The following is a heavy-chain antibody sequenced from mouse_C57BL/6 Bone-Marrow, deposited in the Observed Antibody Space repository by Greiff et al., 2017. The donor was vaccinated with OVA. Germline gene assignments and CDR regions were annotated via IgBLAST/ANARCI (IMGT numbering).Heavy chain of an antibody. V-gene: IGHV1-69*01. CDR3: ASGGYYSDY. Sequence: QVQLQQPGAELVMPGASVKLSCKASGYTFTSYWMHWVKQRPGQGLEWIGEIDPSDSYTNYNQKFKGKSTLTVDKSSSTAYMQLSSLTSEDSAVYYCASGGYYSDYWGQGTTLTVSS. J-gene: IGHJ2*01. CDR1: GYTFTSYW. D-gene: IGHD3-1*01. CDR2: IDPSDSYT.